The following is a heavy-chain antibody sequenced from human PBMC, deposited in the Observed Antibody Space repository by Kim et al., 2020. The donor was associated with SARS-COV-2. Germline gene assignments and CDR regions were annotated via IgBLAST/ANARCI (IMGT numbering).Heavy chain of an antibody. Sequence: ASVKVSCKASGYTFTSYAMNWVRQAPGQGLEWMGWINTNTGNPTYAQGFTGRFVFSLDTSVSTAYLQISSLKAEDTAVYYCATQTRGQQLPDYYYYGMDVWGQGTTVTVSS. J-gene: IGHJ6*02. CDR1: GYTFTSYA. CDR3: ATQTRGQQLPDYYYYGMDV. V-gene: IGHV7-4-1*02. CDR2: INTNTGNP. D-gene: IGHD6-13*01.